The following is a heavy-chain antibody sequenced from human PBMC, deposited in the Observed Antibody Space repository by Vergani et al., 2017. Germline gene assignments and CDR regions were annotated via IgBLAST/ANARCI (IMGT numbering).Heavy chain of an antibody. CDR2: IVVGSGNT. CDR1: GFTFTSSA. D-gene: IGHD3-10*01. V-gene: IGHV1-58*01. J-gene: IGHJ6*01. Sequence: QMQLVQSGPEVKTPGTSVKVSCKASGFTFTSSAVQWVRQARGQRLEWIGWIVVGSGNTNYAQKVQERVTITRDMSTSTAYMELSSLRSEDTAVYYCAACTYGSGTTRDYYYDGMDVWGEGTTVTVSS. CDR3: AACTYGSGTTRDYYYDGMDV.